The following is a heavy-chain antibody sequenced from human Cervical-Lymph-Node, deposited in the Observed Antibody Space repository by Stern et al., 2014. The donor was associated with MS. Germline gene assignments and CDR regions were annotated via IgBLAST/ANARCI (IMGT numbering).Heavy chain of an antibody. CDR1: GFTFSSYG. D-gene: IGHD1-26*01. V-gene: IGHV3-30*18. CDR2: ISYDGSNK. CDR3: AKDDSWELPDYYYGMDV. Sequence: QVQLVESGGGVVQPGRSLRLSCAASGFTFSSYGMHWVRQAPGQGLEWVAVISYDGSNKYYADSVKGRFTISRDNSKNTLYLQMNSLRAEDTAVYYCAKDDSWELPDYYYGMDVWGQGTTVTVSS. J-gene: IGHJ6*02.